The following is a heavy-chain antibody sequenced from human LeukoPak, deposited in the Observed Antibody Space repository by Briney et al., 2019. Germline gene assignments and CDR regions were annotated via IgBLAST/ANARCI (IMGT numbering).Heavy chain of an antibody. D-gene: IGHD3-10*01. V-gene: IGHV3-7*01. CDR2: INQDGSEK. J-gene: IGHJ4*02. Sequence: TGGYLRLSCAASGFTFSTYWMSWVRQAPGKGLEWVANINQDGSEKSYVDSVKGRFTISRDNAKKSLYLQMNSLRAEDTAVYYCARDRVNYFDYWGQGTLVTVSS. CDR1: GFTFSTYW. CDR3: ARDRVNYFDY.